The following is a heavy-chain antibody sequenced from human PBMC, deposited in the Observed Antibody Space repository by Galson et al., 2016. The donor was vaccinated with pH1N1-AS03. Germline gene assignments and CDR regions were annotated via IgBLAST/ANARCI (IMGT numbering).Heavy chain of an antibody. V-gene: IGHV1-69*13. J-gene: IGHJ4*02. CDR3: ARGGISYGSGSYYPAFDY. CDR2: IIPIFGTA. Sequence: SVKVSCKASGGTFSSYAISWVRQAPGQGLEWMGGIIPIFGTANYAQKFQGRVTITADESTSTAYMELSNLRSEDTAVYYCARGGISYGSGSYYPAFDYWGQGTLVTVSS. CDR1: GGTFSSYA. D-gene: IGHD3-10*01.